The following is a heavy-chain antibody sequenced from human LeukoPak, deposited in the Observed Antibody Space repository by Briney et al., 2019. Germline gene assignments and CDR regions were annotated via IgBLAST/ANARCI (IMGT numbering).Heavy chain of an antibody. CDR1: GGSISSSDW. CDR2: IYHTGST. CDR3: ARNTFYGSGSARFDP. V-gene: IGHV4-4*02. Sequence: SETLSLTCAVSGGSISSSDWWSWVRQPPGKGLEWIGEIYHTGSTNYNPSLKSRVTISVDKSKNQFSLKLSSVTAADTAVYYCARNTFYGSGSARFDPWGQGTLVTVSS. J-gene: IGHJ5*02. D-gene: IGHD3-10*01.